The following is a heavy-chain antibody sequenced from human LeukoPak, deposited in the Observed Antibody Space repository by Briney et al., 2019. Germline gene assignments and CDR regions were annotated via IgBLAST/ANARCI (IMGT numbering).Heavy chain of an antibody. J-gene: IGHJ3*01. CDR2: INPNSGGT. CDR3: ARDLDYNDNSDYDSFDV. V-gene: IGHV1-2*02. CDR1: GYTFTAYY. Sequence: ASVNVSCKASGYTFTAYYIHWVRQAPGQGLEWMGWINPNSGGTKYTQNFQGRVTMTRDTSINTAYMEVSSLRSDDTAVYFCARDLDYNDNSDYDSFDVWGQGTMVTVTS. D-gene: IGHD3-22*01.